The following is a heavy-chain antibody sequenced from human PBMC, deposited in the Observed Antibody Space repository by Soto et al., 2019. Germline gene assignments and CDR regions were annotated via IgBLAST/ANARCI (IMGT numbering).Heavy chain of an antibody. CDR1: GGLFSSYP. V-gene: IGHV1-69*13. Sequence: SVKVSCKASGGLFSSYPISWVRQVPGQGLEWMGGIIPVFQTAYYTQRFQGRVTITADESTNTAYMELSSLTAEDTAVYFCAKRRGAGGHFDYWGQGALVTVSS. J-gene: IGHJ4*02. CDR2: IIPVFQTA. CDR3: AKRRGAGGHFDY. D-gene: IGHD2-15*01.